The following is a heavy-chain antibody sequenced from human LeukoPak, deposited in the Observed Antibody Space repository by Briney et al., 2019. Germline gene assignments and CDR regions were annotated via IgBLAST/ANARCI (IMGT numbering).Heavy chain of an antibody. CDR1: GGSISSYY. D-gene: IGHD6-19*01. Sequence: SEPLSLTCTVSGGSISSYYWSWIRQPPGKGLVWIGYIYTSGSTNYNPSLKSRIHISVDTSKNKFPLKLSSVTAADTAVYYCARQPSVSGWYGNWFDPWGQGTLVTVSS. CDR3: ARQPSVSGWYGNWFDP. J-gene: IGHJ5*02. CDR2: IYTSGST. V-gene: IGHV4-4*09.